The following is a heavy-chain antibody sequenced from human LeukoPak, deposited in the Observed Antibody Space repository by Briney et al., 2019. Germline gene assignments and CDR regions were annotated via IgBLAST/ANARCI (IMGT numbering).Heavy chain of an antibody. CDR2: VTGGGGST. V-gene: IGHV3-23*01. D-gene: IGHD3-10*01. CDR1: GFMFGSFA. Sequence: GGSLRLSCAASGFMFGSFAMNWVRQAPGKGLEWLSAVTGGGGSTYYADSVKGRFTISRDNSRNTLYLQLNSLRAEDTALYFCAKDRPTYGSGSPIDFWGQGTLVTVSS. J-gene: IGHJ4*02. CDR3: AKDRPTYGSGSPIDF.